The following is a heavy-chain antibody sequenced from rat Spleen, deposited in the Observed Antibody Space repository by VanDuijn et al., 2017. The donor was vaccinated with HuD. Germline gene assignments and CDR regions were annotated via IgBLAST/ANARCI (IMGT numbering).Heavy chain of an antibody. Sequence: EVQLVESGGGLVQPGRSLNLSCVASGFTFNKYWMTWIRQAPGKGLEWIASITNTGGSTYYPDSVRGRFTISRDPAQNTLYLQMGSLRSEDTATYYCTTYSDYATSPFAYWGRGALVTVSS. CDR2: ITNTGGST. CDR3: TTYSDYATSPFAY. V-gene: IGHV5-31*01. CDR1: GFTFNKYW. D-gene: IGHD1-6*01. J-gene: IGHJ3*01.